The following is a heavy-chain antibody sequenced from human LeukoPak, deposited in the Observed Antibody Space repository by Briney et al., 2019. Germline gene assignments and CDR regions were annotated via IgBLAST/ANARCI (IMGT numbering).Heavy chain of an antibody. V-gene: IGHV3-9*01. D-gene: IGHD3-16*01. CDR1: GFIFDDFG. J-gene: IGHJ4*02. Sequence: GGSLRLSCAASGFIFDDFGMHWVRQPPGKGLEWVSGISWNSASIGYADSVKGRFTISRDNAKNLLYLQMDSLTPDDTALYYCTKVDGGSDLRCYFDDWGQGTLVTVSS. CDR3: TKVDGGSDLRCYFDD. CDR2: ISWNSASI.